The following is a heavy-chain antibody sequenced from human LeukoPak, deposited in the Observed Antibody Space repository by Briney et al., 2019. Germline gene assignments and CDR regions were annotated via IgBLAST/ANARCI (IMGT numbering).Heavy chain of an antibody. D-gene: IGHD1-26*01. CDR2: IYYSGST. CDR3: ARHTWDSGIYYDRWFDP. J-gene: IGHJ5*02. Sequence: SETLSLTCTVSGGSISSYYWSWIRQPPGKGLEWIGYIYYSGSTNYNPSLKSRVTISVDTSKNQFSLKLNSVTAADTAVYYCARHTWDSGIYYDRWFDPWGRGTLVTVSS. V-gene: IGHV4-59*08. CDR1: GGSISSYY.